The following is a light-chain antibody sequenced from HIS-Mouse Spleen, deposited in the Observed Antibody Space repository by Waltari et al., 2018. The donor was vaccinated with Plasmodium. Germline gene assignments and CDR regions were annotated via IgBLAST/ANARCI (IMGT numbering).Light chain of an antibody. Sequence: SYELTQPPSVSVSPGQTARITCSGDALPKQSAYWYQQKPGQAPVLVIYNDSERPSGIPERFSGSSSGTTVTLTISGVQAEDEADYYCQSADSSGTYRVFGGGTKLTVL. CDR3: QSADSSGTYRV. J-gene: IGLJ2*01. CDR1: ALPKQS. CDR2: NDS. V-gene: IGLV3-25*03.